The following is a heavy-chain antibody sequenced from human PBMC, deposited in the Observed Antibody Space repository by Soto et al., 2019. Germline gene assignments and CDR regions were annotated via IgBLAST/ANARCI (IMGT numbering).Heavy chain of an antibody. CDR3: VRGGGGSYCSGGSCFLDY. Sequence: QVQLVESGGGVVQPGRSLRLSCAASGFTFSYYGLHWVRQAPGKGLEWVAVIWYDGSNTYYADSVKGRFTISRDNSKNIRYMQMNSLRAADTAVYYCVRGGGGSYCSGGSCFLDYWGQGALVTVSS. V-gene: IGHV3-33*01. D-gene: IGHD2-15*01. CDR1: GFTFSYYG. CDR2: IWYDGSNT. J-gene: IGHJ4*02.